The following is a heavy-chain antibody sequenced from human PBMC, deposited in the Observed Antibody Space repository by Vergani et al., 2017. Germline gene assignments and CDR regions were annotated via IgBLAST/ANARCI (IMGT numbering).Heavy chain of an antibody. CDR3: ARQVAVAGKWWGPYYYYGMDV. CDR2: IDPSDSYT. Sequence: EVQLVQSGAEVKKPGESLRISCKGSGYSFTSYWISWVRQMPGKGLECMGRIDPSDSYTNYSPSFQGHVTISADKSISTAYLQWSSLKASDTAMYYCARQVAVAGKWWGPYYYYGMDVWGQGTTVTVSS. D-gene: IGHD6-19*01. CDR1: GYSFTSYW. V-gene: IGHV5-10-1*01. J-gene: IGHJ6*02.